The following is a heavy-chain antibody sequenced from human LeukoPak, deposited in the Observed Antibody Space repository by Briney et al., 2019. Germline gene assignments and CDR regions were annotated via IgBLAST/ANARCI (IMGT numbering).Heavy chain of an antibody. CDR3: AKGLDRHYDILTGYYNPFDY. CDR2: ISGSGGST. CDR1: GFTFSSYD. Sequence: GGSLRLSCAASGFTFSSYDMSWVRQAPGKGLEWVSAISGSGGSTYYADSVKGRFTISRDNSKNTLYLQMNSLRAEDTAVYYCAKGLDRHYDILTGYYNPFDYWGQGTLVTVSS. J-gene: IGHJ4*02. D-gene: IGHD3-9*01. V-gene: IGHV3-23*01.